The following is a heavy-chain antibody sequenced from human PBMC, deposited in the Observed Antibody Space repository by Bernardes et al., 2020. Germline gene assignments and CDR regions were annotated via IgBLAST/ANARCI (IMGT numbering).Heavy chain of an antibody. V-gene: IGHV7-4-1*02. CDR3: ARDSSGYPDY. CDR2: INTNTGNP. D-gene: IGHD3-22*01. J-gene: IGHJ4*02. Sequence: MGWINTNTGNPTYAQGFTGRFVFSLDTSVSTAYLQISSLKAEDTAVYYCARDSSGYPDYWGQGTLVTVSS.